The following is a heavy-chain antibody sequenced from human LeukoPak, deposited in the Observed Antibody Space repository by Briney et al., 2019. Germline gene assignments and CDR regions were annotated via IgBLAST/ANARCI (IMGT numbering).Heavy chain of an antibody. Sequence: SETLSLTCTVSGGSISSSSYYWGWIRQPPGKGLEWIGSIYYSGSTYYNPSLKSRVTISVDTSKNQFSLKLSSVTAADTAVYYCAQAALRATPLPFDYWGQGTLVTVPS. CDR2: IYYSGST. V-gene: IGHV4-39*07. CDR3: AQAALRATPLPFDY. CDR1: GGSISSSSYY. D-gene: IGHD4-17*01. J-gene: IGHJ4*02.